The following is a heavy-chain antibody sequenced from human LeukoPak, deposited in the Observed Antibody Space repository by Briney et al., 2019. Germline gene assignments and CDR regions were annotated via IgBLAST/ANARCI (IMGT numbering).Heavy chain of an antibody. V-gene: IGHV3-74*01. D-gene: IGHD4-17*01. J-gene: IGHJ4*02. CDR3: ARDFAGDRDY. CDR1: GFIFRNYW. CDR2: INPNGITT. Sequence: GGSLRLSCAASGFIFRNYWMHWVRQAPGKGLVWVARINPNGITTTYTDSVKGRFTISRDNARNTLYLQMNSLRVEDTAVYYCARDFAGDRDYWGQGTLVTVSS.